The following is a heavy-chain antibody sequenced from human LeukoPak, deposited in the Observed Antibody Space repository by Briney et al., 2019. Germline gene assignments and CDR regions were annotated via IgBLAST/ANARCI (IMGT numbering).Heavy chain of an antibody. Sequence: ASVKVSCRTSGYLFNNFGISWVRQAPGQGPEWMGWISPYNGETNYGQKFQGRVTMTTDKSTSTLYLEVRSLRSGDTAVYYCARDRGGPYYFDYWGQGTLVTVSS. J-gene: IGHJ4*02. CDR1: GYLFNNFG. CDR3: ARDRGGPYYFDY. CDR2: ISPYNGET. V-gene: IGHV1-18*04.